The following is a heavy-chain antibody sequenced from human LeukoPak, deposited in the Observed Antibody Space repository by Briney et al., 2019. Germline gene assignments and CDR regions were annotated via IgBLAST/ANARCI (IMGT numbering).Heavy chain of an antibody. CDR3: ARLVDTSMARFDY. CDR1: GYSFTNYW. V-gene: IGHV5-51*01. CDR2: IYPGDSDT. D-gene: IGHD5-18*01. Sequence: GESLKISCKGSGYSFTNYWIGWVGQMPGKSLEWMGIIYPGDSDTRYSPSFQGQVTISADKSISTAYLQWSSLKASDTAMYYCARLVDTSMARFDYWGQGTPVTVSS. J-gene: IGHJ4*02.